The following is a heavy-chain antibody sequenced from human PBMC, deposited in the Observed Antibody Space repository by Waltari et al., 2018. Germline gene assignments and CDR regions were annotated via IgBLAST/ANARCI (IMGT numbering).Heavy chain of an antibody. CDR3: ARGLEDIVVVPAASDAFDI. J-gene: IGHJ3*02. V-gene: IGHV4-59*08. CDR1: GGSISSYY. D-gene: IGHD2-2*01. Sequence: QVQLQESGPGLVKPSETLSLTCTVSGGSISSYYWSWIRQPPGKGLEWIGDIYYRGSTNYSPSRTSRVAISVDTSKNQFSRKLSSVTAADTAVYYGARGLEDIVVVPAASDAFDIWGQGTMVTVSS. CDR2: IYYRGST.